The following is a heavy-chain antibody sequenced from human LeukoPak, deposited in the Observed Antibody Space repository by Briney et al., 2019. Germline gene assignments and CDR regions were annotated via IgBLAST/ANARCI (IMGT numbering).Heavy chain of an antibody. Sequence: ASVKVSCKASGDTFSSYAISWVRQAPGQGLEWMGGIIPIFGTANYAQKFQGRVTITADKSTSTAYMELSSLRSEDTAVYYCASLGSLYSGYDFDWGQGTLVTVSS. CDR3: ASLGSLYSGYDFD. J-gene: IGHJ4*02. CDR2: IIPIFGTA. CDR1: GDTFSSYA. V-gene: IGHV1-69*06. D-gene: IGHD5-12*01.